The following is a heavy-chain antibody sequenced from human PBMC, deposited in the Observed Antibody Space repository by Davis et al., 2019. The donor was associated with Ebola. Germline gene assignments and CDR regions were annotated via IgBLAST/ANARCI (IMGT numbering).Heavy chain of an antibody. D-gene: IGHD1-26*01. CDR3: ARDTLVGAISY. CDR2: ISAYNGNT. J-gene: IGHJ4*02. Sequence: ASVKVSCKASGGTFSSYAISWVRQAPEQGLEWMGWISAYNGNTNYAQKLQGRVTMTTDTSTSTAYMELRSLRSDDTAVYYCARDTLVGAISYWGQGTLVTVSS. CDR1: GGTFSSYA. V-gene: IGHV1-18*01.